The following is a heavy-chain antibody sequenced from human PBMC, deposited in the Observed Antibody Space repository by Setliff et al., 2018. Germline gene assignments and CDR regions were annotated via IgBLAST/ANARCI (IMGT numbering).Heavy chain of an antibody. Sequence: GGSLRLSCAASGFTFSSYSMNWVRQAPGKGLEWVSSISSSSSYIYYADSLKGRFTISRDNAKNSLYLQMNSLRAEDTAVYYCARVGRVGYYESFQYWGQGTLVTVSS. CDR2: ISSSSSYI. J-gene: IGHJ1*01. CDR3: ARVGRVGYYESFQY. V-gene: IGHV3-21*01. D-gene: IGHD3-22*01. CDR1: GFTFSSYS.